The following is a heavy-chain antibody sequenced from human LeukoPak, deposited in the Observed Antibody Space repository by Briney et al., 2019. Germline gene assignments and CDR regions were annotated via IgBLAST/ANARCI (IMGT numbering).Heavy chain of an antibody. D-gene: IGHD2-2*01. V-gene: IGHV3-53*01. Sequence: AGGSLGLSCAASGLIVSNNYMSWVRQAPGKGLEWVSIVYSGGHTYYADSVKGRFTISRDKSKNTLYLQMSSLRAEDTAVYYCARGIRDCSRTTCYQPFDYWGQGALVTVSS. CDR2: VYSGGHT. CDR1: GLIVSNNY. CDR3: ARGIRDCSRTTCYQPFDY. J-gene: IGHJ4*02.